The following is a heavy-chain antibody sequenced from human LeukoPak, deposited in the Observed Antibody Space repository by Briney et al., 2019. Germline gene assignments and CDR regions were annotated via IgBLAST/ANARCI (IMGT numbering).Heavy chain of an antibody. J-gene: IGHJ6*02. D-gene: IGHD6-19*01. CDR1: GFTVSSNY. CDR3: ARFPPGSGGAPYYYYGMDV. Sequence: PGGSLRLSCAASGFTVSSNYMSWVRQAPGKGLEWVSVIYSGGSTYYADSVKGRFTISRHNSKNTLYLQMNSLRAGDTAVYYCARFPPGSGGAPYYYYGMDVWGQGTTVTVSS. V-gene: IGHV3-53*04. CDR2: IYSGGST.